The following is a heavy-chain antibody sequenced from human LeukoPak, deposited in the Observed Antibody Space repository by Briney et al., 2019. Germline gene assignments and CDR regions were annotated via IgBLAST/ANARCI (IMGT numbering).Heavy chain of an antibody. Sequence: GASVKVSCKASGYTFTGYYMHWVRQAPGQGLEWMGWINPNSGGTNYAQKFQGRVTMTRDTSISTAYMELSRLRSDDTAVYYCARYLLTAGNLGWFDPWGQGTLVTVSS. CDR3: ARYLLTAGNLGWFDP. CDR1: GYTFTGYY. CDR2: INPNSGGT. J-gene: IGHJ5*02. D-gene: IGHD6-13*01. V-gene: IGHV1-2*02.